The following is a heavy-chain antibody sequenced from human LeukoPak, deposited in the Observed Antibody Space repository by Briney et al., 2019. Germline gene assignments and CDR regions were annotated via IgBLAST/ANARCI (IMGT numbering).Heavy chain of an antibody. J-gene: IGHJ3*02. Sequence: GGSLRLSCAASGFTFSSYGMHWVRQAPGKGLEWVTFIRYDGSNKYYADSVKGRFTISRDNSKNTLYLQMNSLRAEDTAVYYCAKDGVFPSEDAFDIWGQGTMVTVSS. CDR3: AKDGVFPSEDAFDI. V-gene: IGHV3-30*02. CDR2: IRYDGSNK. D-gene: IGHD1-26*01. CDR1: GFTFSSYG.